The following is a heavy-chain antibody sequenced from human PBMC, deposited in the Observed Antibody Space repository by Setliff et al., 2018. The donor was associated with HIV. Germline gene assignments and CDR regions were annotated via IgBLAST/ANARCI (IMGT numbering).Heavy chain of an antibody. CDR1: GDSITSGHFY. CDR2: IYYSGST. D-gene: IGHD1-1*01. Sequence: SETLSLTCTVSGDSITSGHFYWGWIRQAPGKGLEWIGYIYYSGSTNYNPSLKSRVTISVDTSKNQFSLKLRSVTAADTAVYYCVRTYNDLENYYHHYYYMDVWGKGTTVTVSS. CDR3: VRTYNDLENYYHHYYYMDV. J-gene: IGHJ6*03. V-gene: IGHV4-30-4*08.